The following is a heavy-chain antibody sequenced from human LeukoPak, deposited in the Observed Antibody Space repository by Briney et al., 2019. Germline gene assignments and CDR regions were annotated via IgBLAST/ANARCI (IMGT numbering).Heavy chain of an antibody. CDR1: QFTFNGSW. CDR3: AIWTSGNY. V-gene: IGHV3-7*01. J-gene: IGHJ4*02. CDR2: MDPTGSQK. Sequence: GGSLRLSCADSQFTFNGSWMNWVRQAPGKGLEWVANMDPTGSQKRYVDSVRGRFTISKDNPGASLYLDMHSPRAEDTAIYYCAIWTSGNYWGQGTLVTVSS. D-gene: IGHD1-1*01.